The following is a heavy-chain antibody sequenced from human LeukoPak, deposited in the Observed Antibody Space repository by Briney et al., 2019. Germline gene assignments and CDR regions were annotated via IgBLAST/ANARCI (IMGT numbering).Heavy chain of an antibody. Sequence: GGSLRLSCAASGFTFSSYSMNWVRQAPGKGLEWVSYISSSSSTIYYADSVKGRFTISRDNAKNSLYLQMNSLRAEDTAVYYCARDSLVRGAYYGMDVWGQGTTVTVSS. D-gene: IGHD3-10*01. CDR3: ARDSLVRGAYYGMDV. V-gene: IGHV3-48*04. CDR2: ISSSSSTI. J-gene: IGHJ6*02. CDR1: GFTFSSYS.